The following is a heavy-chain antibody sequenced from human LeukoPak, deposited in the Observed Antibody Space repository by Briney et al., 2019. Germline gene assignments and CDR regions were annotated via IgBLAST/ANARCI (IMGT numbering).Heavy chain of an antibody. CDR2: IYTSGST. CDR3: ARESEVLLWFADASREPGRFDY. V-gene: IGHV4-4*07. J-gene: IGHJ4*02. CDR1: GGSISSYY. D-gene: IGHD3-10*01. Sequence: SETLSLTCTVSGGSISSYYWSWIRQPAGKGLEWNGRIYTSGSTNYNPSLKSRVTMSVDTSKNQFSLKLSSVTAADTAVYYCARESEVLLWFADASREPGRFDYWGPGTLVTVSS.